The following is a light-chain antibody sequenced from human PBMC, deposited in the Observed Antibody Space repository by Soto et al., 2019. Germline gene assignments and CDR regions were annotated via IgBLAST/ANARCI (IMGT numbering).Light chain of an antibody. CDR2: DAS. J-gene: IGKJ5*01. CDR1: QSVGGY. V-gene: IGKV3-11*01. Sequence: VLTQSPATLSLSPGESAPLSCRASQSVGGYLTWYQHKTGQAPRLLIHDASIRAPGIPARFSASGFVSDFTLTISGIEAEDVAFYFCQQRSDWPRATFGQGTRLEI. CDR3: QQRSDWPRAT.